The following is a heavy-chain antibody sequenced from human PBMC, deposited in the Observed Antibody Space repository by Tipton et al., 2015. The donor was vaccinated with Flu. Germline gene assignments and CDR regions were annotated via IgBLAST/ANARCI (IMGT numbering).Heavy chain of an antibody. Sequence: TLSLTCAVSGYSISSGYYWGWIRQPPGKGLEWIGSIYHSGSTYYNPSLKSRVTISVDTSKNQFSLKLSSVTAADTAVYYCARGGAVTHYFDYWGQGTLVTVSS. D-gene: IGHD4-11*01. J-gene: IGHJ4*02. CDR1: GYSISSGYY. CDR3: ARGGAVTHYFDY. CDR2: IYHSGST. V-gene: IGHV4-38-2*01.